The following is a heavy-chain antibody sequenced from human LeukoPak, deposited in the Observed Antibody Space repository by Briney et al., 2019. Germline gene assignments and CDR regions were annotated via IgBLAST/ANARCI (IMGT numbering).Heavy chain of an antibody. Sequence: PRGSLRLSCTGSGFMFNAYWMSWVRKAPGMGLEWVGKIRQDGGEIFYVDSVRGRFTISRDNAKNSVYLQLNSLRAEDTAVYYCARADLEWYLDLWGRGTLVTVSS. J-gene: IGHJ2*01. CDR3: ARADLEWYLDL. CDR2: IRQDGGEI. V-gene: IGHV3-7*01. CDR1: GFMFNAYW.